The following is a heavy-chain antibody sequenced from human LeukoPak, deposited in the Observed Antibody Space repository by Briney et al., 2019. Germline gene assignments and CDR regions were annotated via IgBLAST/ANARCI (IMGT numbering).Heavy chain of an antibody. J-gene: IGHJ4*02. V-gene: IGHV3-30*04. D-gene: IGHD6-13*01. CDR3: ARDRGPFSNSWYIDY. Sequence: GRSLRLSCAASGFTFSDYAIHWVRQAPGKGLEWVAVISNDGSNKYYADSLKGRFTISRDDSKNTLYLQMNSLRAEDTAVYYCARDRGPFSNSWYIDYWGQGTLVTVSA. CDR1: GFTFSDYA. CDR2: ISNDGSNK.